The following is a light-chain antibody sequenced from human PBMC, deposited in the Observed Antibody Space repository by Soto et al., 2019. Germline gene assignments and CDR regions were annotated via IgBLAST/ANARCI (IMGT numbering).Light chain of an antibody. CDR3: KQYGSSGK. Sequence: EIVLTQSPGTLSLSPLERATLSCSASQSVSNNYLAWYQQKPGQAPRLLIYGASNRATGIPDRFSGSGSGTDFTLTISRLEPEDFAVYYYKQYGSSGKFGQGTKVDIK. J-gene: IGKJ1*01. V-gene: IGKV3-20*01. CDR2: GAS. CDR1: QSVSNNY.